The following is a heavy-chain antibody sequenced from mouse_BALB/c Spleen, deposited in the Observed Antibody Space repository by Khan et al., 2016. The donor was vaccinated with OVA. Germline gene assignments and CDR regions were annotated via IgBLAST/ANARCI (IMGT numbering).Heavy chain of an antibody. CDR1: GFTFSRFG. CDR3: VRDSNFDY. J-gene: IGHJ2*01. V-gene: IGHV5-17*02. CDR2: ISSGSSTI. Sequence: EVELVESGGGLVQPGGSRKLSCAASGFTFSRFGMHWVRQAPEKGLEWVAYISSGSSTIYYGDTVKGRFTISRDNPKNTLFLQMPSLRSEDTAMYYCVRDSNFDYWGQGTTLTVSS.